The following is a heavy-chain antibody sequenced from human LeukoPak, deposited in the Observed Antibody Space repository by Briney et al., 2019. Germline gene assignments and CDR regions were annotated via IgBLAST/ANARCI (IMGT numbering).Heavy chain of an antibody. J-gene: IGHJ4*02. CDR1: GFTFSSYW. CDR2: ISGSGGST. Sequence: GGSLRLSCAASGFTFSSYWMSWVRQAPGKGLEWVSAISGSGGSTYYADSVKGRFTISRDNSKNTLYLQMNSLRAEDTAVYYCAKRGGGGYDYCDYWGQGTLVTVSS. V-gene: IGHV3-23*01. D-gene: IGHD5-12*01. CDR3: AKRGGGGYDYCDY.